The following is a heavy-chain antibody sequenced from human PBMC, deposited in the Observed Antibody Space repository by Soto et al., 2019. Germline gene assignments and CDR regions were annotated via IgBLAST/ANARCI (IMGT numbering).Heavy chain of an antibody. CDR3: VREGRGSLDF. V-gene: IGHV3-23*01. CDR1: GFIFTNYA. Sequence: GVSLRLSCAASGFIFTNYAMNWVRQAPGKGLEWVSVIGGRGNSAYYADSVQGRFTISRDNPKNTLSLQMSSLTADDTAIYYCVREGRGSLDFWGRGTMVTVSS. CDR2: IGGRGNSA. J-gene: IGHJ3*01. D-gene: IGHD5-12*01.